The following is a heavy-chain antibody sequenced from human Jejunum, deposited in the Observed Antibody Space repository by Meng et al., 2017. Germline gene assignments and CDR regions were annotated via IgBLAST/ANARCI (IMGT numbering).Heavy chain of an antibody. J-gene: IGHJ4*02. V-gene: IGHV3-66*02. CDR3: AGGRDAY. CDR2: MNSNGNM. Sequence: GESLKISCAASGFTVSSTFMNGVRQAPGKGLEWVSKMNSNGNMNYGDSVKGRFTIARDNSKNTMYLQMSSLRAEDTAVYYCAGGRDAYWGQGTLVTVSS. CDR1: GFTVSSTF.